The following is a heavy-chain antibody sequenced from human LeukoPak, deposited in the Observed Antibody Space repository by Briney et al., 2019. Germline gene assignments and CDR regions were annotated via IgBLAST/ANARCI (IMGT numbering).Heavy chain of an antibody. CDR1: GGSISTSSYY. CDR3: AKRVRGDSSGENHYYYMDV. J-gene: IGHJ6*03. D-gene: IGHD3-22*01. Sequence: SETLSLTCTVSGGSISTSSYYWGWIRQPPGKGLEWIGSIYYTGSTYYNPSLKSRVTISVDTSKNRFSLKLSSLTAADTAVYYYAKRVRGDSSGENHYYYMDVWGKGTTVTVP. CDR2: IYYTGST. V-gene: IGHV4-39*07.